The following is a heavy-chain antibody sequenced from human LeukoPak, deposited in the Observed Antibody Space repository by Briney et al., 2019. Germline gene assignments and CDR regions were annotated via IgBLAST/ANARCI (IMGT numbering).Heavy chain of an antibody. CDR2: ISSSGSTI. Sequence: PGGSLRLSCAASGFTFSSYEMNWVRQAPGKGLEGVSYISSSGSTIYYADSVKGRFTISRDNAKNSLYLQMNRLRAEDTAVYYCARDFGSYSGSAFDIWGKGTMVTVS. CDR3: ARDFGSYSGSAFDI. D-gene: IGHD1-26*01. CDR1: GFTFSSYE. J-gene: IGHJ3*02. V-gene: IGHV3-48*03.